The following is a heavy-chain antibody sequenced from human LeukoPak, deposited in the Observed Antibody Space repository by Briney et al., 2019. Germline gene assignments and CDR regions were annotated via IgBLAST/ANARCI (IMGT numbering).Heavy chain of an antibody. Sequence: PGGSLRLSCAASGFTFSSYAMHWVRQAPGKGLEWVAVISYDGSNKYYADSVKGRFTISRDNSKNTLYLQMNSLRAEDTAVYYCAREYSSSWYGVDYWGQGTLVTVSS. CDR1: GFTFSSYA. CDR2: ISYDGSNK. D-gene: IGHD6-13*01. V-gene: IGHV3-30-3*01. J-gene: IGHJ4*02. CDR3: AREYSSSWYGVDY.